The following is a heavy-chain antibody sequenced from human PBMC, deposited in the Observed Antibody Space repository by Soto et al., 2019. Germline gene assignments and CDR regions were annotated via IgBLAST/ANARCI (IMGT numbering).Heavy chain of an antibody. Sequence: VSGGGEVQPGGSLRLSCAASGFTFSRHAIHWVRLTPGRGLEWVLAISRDGSYIYYTDSVKGRFTVSRDNSKNTVFVQMNRLIPDDTALYFCARTRNGGVADSFDSWGQGTRVTVSS. CDR1: GFTFSRHA. D-gene: IGHD3-3*01. V-gene: IGHV3-30*04. CDR3: ARTRNGGVADSFDS. J-gene: IGHJ5*01. CDR2: ISRDGSYI.